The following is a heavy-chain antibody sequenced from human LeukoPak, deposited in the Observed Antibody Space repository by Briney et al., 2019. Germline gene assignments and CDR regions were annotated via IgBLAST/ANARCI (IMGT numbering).Heavy chain of an antibody. V-gene: IGHV4-39*01. CDR1: GGSISSSSYY. CDR2: IYYSGST. Sequence: SETLSLTCTVSGGSISSSSYYWDRIRQPPGKGLEWIGSIYYSGSTYYNPSLKSRVTISVDTSKNQFSLKLNSVTAADTAVYYCAKHSRSGYSAYENAFDIWGQGTMVTVSS. D-gene: IGHD5-12*01. CDR3: AKHSRSGYSAYENAFDI. J-gene: IGHJ3*02.